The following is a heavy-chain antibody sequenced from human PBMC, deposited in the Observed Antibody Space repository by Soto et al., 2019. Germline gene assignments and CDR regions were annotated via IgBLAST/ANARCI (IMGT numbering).Heavy chain of an antibody. CDR1: GFRFKSFV. CDR3: ARWGTTGGFDL. D-gene: IGHD3-16*01. Sequence: QLQLVESGGGVVQPGTSLRLSCAASGFRFKSFVMHWVRQAPGKGLDWVAFTSYDGNNKDYGDSVKGRFTVSRDNSQNTLPPQMDLLRPEETALYYCARWGTTGGFDLWGQGTLVSVSS. V-gene: IGHV3-30*19. CDR2: TSYDGNNK. J-gene: IGHJ4*02.